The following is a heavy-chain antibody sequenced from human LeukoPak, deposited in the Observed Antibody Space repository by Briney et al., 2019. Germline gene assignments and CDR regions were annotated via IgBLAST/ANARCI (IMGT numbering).Heavy chain of an antibody. Sequence: GGSLRLSGAASGFTFSSYWMHWVRQAPGKGLVWVSRINSDGSSTSYADSVKGRFTISRDNAKNTLYLQMNSLRAEDTAVYYCARVLSSPAHFDYWGQGTLVTVSS. D-gene: IGHD6-13*01. CDR3: ARVLSSPAHFDY. CDR1: GFTFSSYW. V-gene: IGHV3-74*01. CDR2: INSDGSST. J-gene: IGHJ4*02.